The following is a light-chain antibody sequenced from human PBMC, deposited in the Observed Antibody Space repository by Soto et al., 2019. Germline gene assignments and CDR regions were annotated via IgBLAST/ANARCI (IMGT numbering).Light chain of an antibody. J-gene: IGKJ5*01. V-gene: IGKV3-11*01. CDR3: QQRGNWPLT. CDR1: QNVTRN. Sequence: EIVLTQSPATLSLSPGERATLSCRAAQNVTRNVAWYQQKRGQPPRLLIYDASNRDTGVPARFSGCGSGTDFTLTISGLHPEDFAVYYCQQRGNWPLTFGQGTRLEIK. CDR2: DAS.